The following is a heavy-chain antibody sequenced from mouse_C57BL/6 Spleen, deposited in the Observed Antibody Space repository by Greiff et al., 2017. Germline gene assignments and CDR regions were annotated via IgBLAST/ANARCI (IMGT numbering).Heavy chain of an antibody. V-gene: IGHV1-22*01. CDR3: ARTDDYGSTYFDY. CDR1: GYTFTDYN. Sequence: EVQLQQSGPELVKPGASVKMSCKASGYTFTDYNMHWVKQSHGKSLEWIGYINPNNGGTSYNQKFKGKATLTVNTSSSTAYMELRSLTSEDSAVYYCARTDDYGSTYFDYWGQGTTLTVSS. D-gene: IGHD1-1*01. CDR2: INPNNGGT. J-gene: IGHJ2*01.